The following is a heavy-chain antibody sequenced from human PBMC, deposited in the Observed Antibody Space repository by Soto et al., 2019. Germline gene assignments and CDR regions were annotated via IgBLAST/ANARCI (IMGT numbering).Heavy chain of an antibody. V-gene: IGHV3-53*01. J-gene: IGHJ4*02. Sequence: EVQLVESGGGLIQPGGSLRLSCAASGFTVSDNYMSWVRQAPGKGLEWVAIVFSGGNTYHADSVKGRFTVSRDKSKNTQDLQINSLRAEDAAVYYGAKGDFECWGKGTLVTVS. D-gene: IGHD3-16*01. CDR3: AKGDFEC. CDR1: GFTVSDNY. CDR2: VFSGGNT.